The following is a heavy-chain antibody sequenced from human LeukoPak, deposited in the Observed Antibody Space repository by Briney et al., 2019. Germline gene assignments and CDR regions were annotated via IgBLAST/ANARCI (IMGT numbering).Heavy chain of an antibody. V-gene: IGHV4-34*01. J-gene: IGHJ4*02. CDR2: INHSGST. D-gene: IGHD6-6*01. CDR1: GGSFSGYY. CDR3: ARGQSREISSIAAN. Sequence: ASETLSLTCAVYGGSFSGYYWSWIRQPPGKGLEWIGEINHSGSTNYNPSLKSRVTISVDTSKNQFSLKLSSVTAADTAVYYCARGQSREISSIAANWGQGTLVTVSS.